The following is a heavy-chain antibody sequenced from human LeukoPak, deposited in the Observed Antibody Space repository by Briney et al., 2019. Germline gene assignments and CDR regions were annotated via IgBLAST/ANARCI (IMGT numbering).Heavy chain of an antibody. CDR3: ARALGDLDIVGA. J-gene: IGHJ5*02. CDR2: IIPIFGTA. D-gene: IGHD2-15*01. V-gene: IGHV1-69*05. Sequence: SVKASCKASGGTFSSYAISWVRQAPGQGLEWMGGIIPIFGTANYAQKFQGRVTITTDESTSTAYMELSSLRSEDTAVYYCARALGDLDIVGAWGQGTLVTVSS. CDR1: GGTFSSYA.